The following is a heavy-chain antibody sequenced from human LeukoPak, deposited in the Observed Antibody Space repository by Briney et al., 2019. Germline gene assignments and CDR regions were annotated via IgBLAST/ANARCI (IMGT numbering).Heavy chain of an antibody. V-gene: IGHV4-39*01. CDR3: ARHNHYDFWSGYYSHFDY. CDR2: IYYSGST. D-gene: IGHD3-3*01. Sequence: SETLSLTCTVSGGSISSSSYYWGWIRQPPGKGLEWIGSIYYSGSTYYNPSLKSRVTISVDTSKNQFSLKLSSVTAADTAVYYCARHNHYDFWSGYYSHFDYWGQGTLVTVSS. J-gene: IGHJ4*02. CDR1: GGSISSSSYY.